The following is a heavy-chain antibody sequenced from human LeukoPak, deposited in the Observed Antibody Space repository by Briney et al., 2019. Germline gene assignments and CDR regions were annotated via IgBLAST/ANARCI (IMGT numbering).Heavy chain of an antibody. CDR2: IYTSGST. J-gene: IGHJ6*03. CDR1: GGSISSYY. D-gene: IGHD1-14*01. V-gene: IGHV4-4*07. Sequence: PSETLSLTCTVSGGSISSYYCSWIRQPAGKGLEWIGRIYTSGSTNYNPSLKSRVTMSVDTSKNQFSLKLSSVTAADTAVYYCARARYTGTDNYYYYYYMTSGAKGPRSPSP. CDR3: ARARYTGTDNYYYYYYMTS.